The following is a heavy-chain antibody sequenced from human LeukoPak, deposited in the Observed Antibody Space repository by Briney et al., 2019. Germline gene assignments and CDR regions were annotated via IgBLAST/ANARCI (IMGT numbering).Heavy chain of an antibody. CDR1: GFTFSSYS. CDR3: ASTVTSNKVQH. J-gene: IGHJ1*01. V-gene: IGHV3-48*04. D-gene: IGHD4-17*01. CDR2: ISSSSSTI. Sequence: TGGSLRLSCAASGFTFSSYSMNWVRQAPGKGLEWVSYISSSSSTIYYADFVKGRFIVSRDNAKNSLFLQMNSLRAEDTAVYFCASTVTSNKVQHWGQGTLVTVSS.